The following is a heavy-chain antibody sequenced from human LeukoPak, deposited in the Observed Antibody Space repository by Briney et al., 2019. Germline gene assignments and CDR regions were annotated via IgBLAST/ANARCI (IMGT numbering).Heavy chain of an antibody. V-gene: IGHV3-30-3*01. CDR3: AGDIAAAGTFDY. D-gene: IGHD6-13*01. Sequence: GALRLSCAASGFTFSSYAMHWVRPAPGKGLGWVAVISYDGSNKYYADSVKGRFTISRDNSKNTLYLQMNSLRAEDTAVYYCAGDIAAAGTFDYWGQGTLVTVSS. CDR2: ISYDGSNK. CDR1: GFTFSSYA. J-gene: IGHJ4*02.